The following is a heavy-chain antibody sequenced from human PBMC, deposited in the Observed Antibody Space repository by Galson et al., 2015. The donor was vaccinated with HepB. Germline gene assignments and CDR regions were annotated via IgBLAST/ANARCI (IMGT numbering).Heavy chain of an antibody. J-gene: IGHJ4*02. D-gene: IGHD6-19*01. CDR1: GFTFSNAW. Sequence: SLRLSCAASGFTFSNAWMSWVRQAPGKGLEWVGRIKSKTDGGTTDYAAPVKGRFTISRDDSENTLYLQMNSLKTEDTAVYYCTTDPLLSGSGWYVLDYWGQGTLVTVSS. CDR2: IKSKTDGGTT. CDR3: TTDPLLSGSGWYVLDY. V-gene: IGHV3-15*01.